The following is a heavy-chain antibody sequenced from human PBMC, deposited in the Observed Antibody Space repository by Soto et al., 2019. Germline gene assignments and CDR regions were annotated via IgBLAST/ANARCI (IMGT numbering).Heavy chain of an antibody. CDR1: GYTFTSYG. D-gene: IGHD2-2*01. CDR3: ARLAHDYCISTSCYVYNWFDP. J-gene: IGHJ5*02. Sequence: GASVKVSCKASGYTFTSYGISWVRQAPGQGLEWIGWISAYNGNTNYAQKLQGRVTMTTDTSTSTAYMELRSLRSDDTAVYYCARLAHDYCISTSCYVYNWFDPWGQGTLVTVSS. V-gene: IGHV1-18*01. CDR2: ISAYNGNT.